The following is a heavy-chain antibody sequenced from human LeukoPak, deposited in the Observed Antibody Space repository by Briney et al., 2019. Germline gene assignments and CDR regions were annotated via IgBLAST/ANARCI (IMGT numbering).Heavy chain of an antibody. V-gene: IGHV4-39*01. Sequence: SETLSLTCIVSGYSISSSSYYWGWIRQPPGKGLEWIGSIYYSGSTYYNPSLKSRVTISVDTSKNQFSLKLSSVTAADTAVYYCARLQYYYDSSGRSYYFDYWGQGTLVTVSS. J-gene: IGHJ4*02. CDR2: IYYSGST. CDR1: GYSISSSSYY. D-gene: IGHD3-22*01. CDR3: ARLQYYYDSSGRSYYFDY.